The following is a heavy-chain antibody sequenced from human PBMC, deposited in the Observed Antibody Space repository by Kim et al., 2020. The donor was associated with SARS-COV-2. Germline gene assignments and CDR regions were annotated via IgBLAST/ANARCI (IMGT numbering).Heavy chain of an antibody. Sequence: SETLSLTCTVSGDSISSTSFYWGWIRQPPGKGLEWIGSTYDSGRTHYNPSLKSRVTISVVTSKSQFSLKLSSVTAADTAMYYCVRHRDKWTAGESAFDMWGQGTMVTVSS. V-gene: IGHV4-39*01. D-gene: IGHD1-26*01. J-gene: IGHJ3*02. CDR1: GDSISSTSFY. CDR3: VRHRDKWTAGESAFDM. CDR2: TYDSGRT.